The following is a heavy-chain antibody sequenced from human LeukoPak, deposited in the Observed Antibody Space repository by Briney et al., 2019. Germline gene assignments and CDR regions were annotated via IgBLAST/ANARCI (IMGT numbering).Heavy chain of an antibody. D-gene: IGHD3-22*01. V-gene: IGHV3-30*18. Sequence: GRSLRLSCAASGFTFSSYGMHWVRQAPGKGLEWVAVISYDGSNKYYADSVKGRFTISRDNSKNTLYLQMTSLRAEDTAVYYCAKDRFFHDSSGFVYFQHWGQGTLVTVSS. CDR1: GFTFSSYG. J-gene: IGHJ1*01. CDR2: ISYDGSNK. CDR3: AKDRFFHDSSGFVYFQH.